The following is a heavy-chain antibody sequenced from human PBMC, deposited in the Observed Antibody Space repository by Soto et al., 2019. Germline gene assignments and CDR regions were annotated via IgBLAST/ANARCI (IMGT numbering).Heavy chain of an antibody. CDR1: GYTFTSYD. Sequence: ASVKVSCKASGYTFTSYDITWVRQATGQGLEWMGWLNPNSGNTGYAQKFQGRVTMTRNTSISTAYMELSSLRSEDTAVYYCARGCSRIRRFDYWGQGTLVTVAS. CDR2: LNPNSGNT. D-gene: IGHD3-10*02. V-gene: IGHV1-8*01. CDR3: ARGCSRIRRFDY. J-gene: IGHJ4*02.